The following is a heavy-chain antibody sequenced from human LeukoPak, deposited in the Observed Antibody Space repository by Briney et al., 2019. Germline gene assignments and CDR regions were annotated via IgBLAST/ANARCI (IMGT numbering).Heavy chain of an antibody. CDR3: AREESIEDAFDN. J-gene: IGHJ3*02. V-gene: IGHV3-21*04. D-gene: IGHD6-6*01. Sequence: GGSLRLSCAASGFTFTSYSMNWVRQAPGKGLEWVSSISTSSSYIYYADSVKGRFTISRDNAKNSLYLQMNSLRAEDTAVYYCAREESIEDAFDNWGQGTMVTVSS. CDR1: GFTFTSYS. CDR2: ISTSSSYI.